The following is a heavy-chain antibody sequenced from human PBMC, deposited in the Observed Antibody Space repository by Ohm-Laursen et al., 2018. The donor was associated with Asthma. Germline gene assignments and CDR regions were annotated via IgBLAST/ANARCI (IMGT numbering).Heavy chain of an antibody. CDR2: INQDGSVK. CDR3: ARGTSGPWVNYAMDV. J-gene: IGHJ6*02. Sequence: SLRLSCSASGSSFSSHWMNWGRQAPGKGLEWVANINQDGSVKYYVDSVKGRFTISRDSAENAIYLQMNNLRAEDTAVYYCARGTSGPWVNYAMDVWGQGTSVTVSS. CDR1: GSSFSSHW. D-gene: IGHD2-2*01. V-gene: IGHV3-7*01.